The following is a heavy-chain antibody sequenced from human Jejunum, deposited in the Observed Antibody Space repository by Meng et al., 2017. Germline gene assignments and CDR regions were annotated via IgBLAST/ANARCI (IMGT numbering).Heavy chain of an antibody. CDR2: IFWDDDK. D-gene: IGHD3-9*01. CDR1: GFSLSTSGVG. J-gene: IGHJ5*02. Sequence: QITLRVSGPTHVKPPQHLTLTCTFAGFSLSTSGVGVGWIRQPPGEALEWLALIFWDDDKRYSPSLKSRLTITKDTSKNQVVLTMTNMDPVDTATYYCAHSGRRGPYDKVSCFDPWGQGTLVTVSS. V-gene: IGHV2-5*02. CDR3: AHSGRRGPYDKVSCFDP.